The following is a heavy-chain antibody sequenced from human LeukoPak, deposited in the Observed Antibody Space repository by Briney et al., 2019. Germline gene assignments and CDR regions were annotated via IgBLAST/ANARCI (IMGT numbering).Heavy chain of an antibody. V-gene: IGHV3-23*01. J-gene: IGHJ4*02. D-gene: IGHD6-19*01. CDR2: ISGSGGNT. Sequence: GRSLRLSCAASGFTLSSNYMSWVRHAPGEGLEWVSGISGSGGNTYYTDSVRGRLSISRDNSKNTLYLQVNSPRAEDTAVYYCAKGRPEGGTLSLDYWGQGTLVTVCS. CDR3: AKGRPEGGTLSLDY. CDR1: GFTLSSNY.